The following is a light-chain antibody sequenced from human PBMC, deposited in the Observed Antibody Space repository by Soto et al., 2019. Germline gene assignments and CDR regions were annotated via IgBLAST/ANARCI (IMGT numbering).Light chain of an antibody. J-gene: IGKJ1*01. V-gene: IGKV3-15*01. Sequence: EIVMTQSPATLSVSPGERATLCCRASQSVSSNLAWYQQKPGQAPRLLIYGASTRATGVPARFSGSGSGTEFTLTISRLQSEDFAVYYCQQYKNWPSWTFGQGTKVEIK. CDR1: QSVSSN. CDR3: QQYKNWPSWT. CDR2: GAS.